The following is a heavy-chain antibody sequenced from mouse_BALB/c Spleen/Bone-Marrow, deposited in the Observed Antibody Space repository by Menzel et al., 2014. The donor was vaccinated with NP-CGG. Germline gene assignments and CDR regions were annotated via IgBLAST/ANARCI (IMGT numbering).Heavy chain of an antibody. Sequence: LVESGAELVRPGSSVKISCKASGYAFSSYWMIWVKRRPGQGLEWIGQIYPGDGDTNYNGKFKGKATLTVDKSSSTAYMQLSSLTSEDSAVYFCARSGYGSNYDYWGQGTTLTVSS. V-gene: IGHV1-80*01. J-gene: IGHJ2*01. CDR1: GYAFSSYW. CDR2: IYPGDGDT. D-gene: IGHD1-1*01. CDR3: ARSGYGSNYDY.